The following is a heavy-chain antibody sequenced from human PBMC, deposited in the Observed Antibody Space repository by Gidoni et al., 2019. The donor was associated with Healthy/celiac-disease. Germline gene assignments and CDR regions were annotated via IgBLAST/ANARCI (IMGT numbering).Heavy chain of an antibody. J-gene: IGHJ4*02. V-gene: IGHV3-30*18. Sequence: SYGMHWVRQAPGKGLEWVAVISYDGSNKYYADSVKGRFTISRDNSKNTLYLQMNSLRAEDTAVYYCAKAYYYYDSSGYFFWGQGTLVTVSS. CDR1: SYG. CDR3: AKAYYYYDSSGYFF. CDR2: ISYDGSNK. D-gene: IGHD3-22*01.